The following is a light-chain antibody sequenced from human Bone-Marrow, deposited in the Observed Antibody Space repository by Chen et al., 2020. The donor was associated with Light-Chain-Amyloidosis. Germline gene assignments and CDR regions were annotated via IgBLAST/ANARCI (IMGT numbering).Light chain of an antibody. V-gene: IGKV1-39*01. CDR3: QQSYSTLGIT. CDR1: QSISSY. J-gene: IGKJ5*01. CDR2: AAS. Sequence: DIQMTQSPSSLSASVGDRVTITCRASQSISSYLNWYPQKPGKAPKLLIYAASSLQSGGPSRFSGSGSGTAFTLTISSLQPEDFATYYCQQSYSTLGITFGQETRLEI.